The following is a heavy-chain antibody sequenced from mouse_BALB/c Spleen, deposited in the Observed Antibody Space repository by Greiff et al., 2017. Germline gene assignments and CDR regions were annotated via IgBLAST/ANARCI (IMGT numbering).Heavy chain of an antibody. CDR1: GFSLTSYG. J-gene: IGHJ3*01. D-gene: IGHD1-1*01. Sequence: VQVVESGPGLVAPSQSLSITCTVSGFSLTSYGVHWVRQPPGKGLEWLGVIWAGGSTNYNSALMSRLSISKDNSKSQVFLKMISLQTDDTAMYYCARALLLGGFAYWGQGTLVTVSA. CDR2: IWAGGST. V-gene: IGHV2-9*02. CDR3: ARALLLGGFAY.